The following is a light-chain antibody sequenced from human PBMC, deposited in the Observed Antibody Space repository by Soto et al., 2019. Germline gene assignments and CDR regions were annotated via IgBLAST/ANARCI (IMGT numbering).Light chain of an antibody. CDR3: QQYGSSPPLT. Sequence: EIVLTQSPGTLSLSPGERATLSCRASQSVSSSYLAWYQQKPGQAPRLLIYGASSRATGIPDRFSGSGSGTDFTLTISRLEPEDFGVYYCQQYGSSPPLTFGGGTKV. J-gene: IGKJ4*01. V-gene: IGKV3-20*01. CDR2: GAS. CDR1: QSVSSSY.